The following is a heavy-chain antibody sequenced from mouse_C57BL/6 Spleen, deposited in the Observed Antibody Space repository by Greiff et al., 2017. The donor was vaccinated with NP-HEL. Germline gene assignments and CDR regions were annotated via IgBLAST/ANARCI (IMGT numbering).Heavy chain of an antibody. CDR3: ARAPSYGNYVAY. CDR1: GFTFSSYA. Sequence: EVKLMESGGGLVKPGGSLKLSCAASGFTFSSYAMSWVRQTPEKRLEWVATISDGGSYTYYPDNVKGRFTISRENAKNNLYLQMSHLKSEDTAMYYCARAPSYGNYVAYWGQGTLVTVSS. J-gene: IGHJ3*01. V-gene: IGHV5-4*03. D-gene: IGHD2-10*01. CDR2: ISDGGSYT.